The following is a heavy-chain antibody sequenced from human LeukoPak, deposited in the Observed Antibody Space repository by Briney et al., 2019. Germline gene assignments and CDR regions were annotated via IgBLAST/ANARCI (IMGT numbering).Heavy chain of an antibody. CDR2: IYHSGST. CDR1: GGSISSYY. D-gene: IGHD6-13*01. J-gene: IGHJ3*02. CDR3: ARDLGPYSSSWYGGAFDI. V-gene: IGHV4-59*12. Sequence: SETLSLTCTVSGGSISSYYWSWIRQPPGKGLEWIGYIYHSGSTYYNPSLKSRVTISVDRSKNQFSLKLSSVTAADTAVYYCARDLGPYSSSWYGGAFDIWGQGTMVTVSS.